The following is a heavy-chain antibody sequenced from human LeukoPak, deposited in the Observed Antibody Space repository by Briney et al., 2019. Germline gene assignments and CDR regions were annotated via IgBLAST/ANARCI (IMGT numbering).Heavy chain of an antibody. D-gene: IGHD3-10*01. CDR2: IWHDGTNT. V-gene: IGHV3-33*01. Sequence: PGGFLRLSCAAAGFTFSAYGMHWVRQAPGKGLEWVAFIWHDGTNTFYADSVKGRFTIARDNSKNTVYLEMNSLRAEDTAVYDCARDGTGTTLVRGVMGNFDYWGQGTLVTVSS. J-gene: IGHJ4*02. CDR1: GFTFSAYG. CDR3: ARDGTGTTLVRGVMGNFDY.